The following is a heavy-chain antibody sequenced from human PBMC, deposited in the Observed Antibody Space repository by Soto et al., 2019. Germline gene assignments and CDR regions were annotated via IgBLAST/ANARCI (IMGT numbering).Heavy chain of an antibody. CDR1: GYSFTSYW. CDR3: ARQRYSSGWHDRYYYYGMDV. J-gene: IGHJ6*02. D-gene: IGHD6-19*01. V-gene: IGHV5-51*01. Sequence: PGESLKISCKGSGYSFTSYWIGWVRQMPGKGLEWMGIIYPGDSDTRYSPSFQGQVTISADKSISTAYLQWSSLKASDTAMYYCARQRYSSGWHDRYYYYGMDVWGQGTTVTVSS. CDR2: IYPGDSDT.